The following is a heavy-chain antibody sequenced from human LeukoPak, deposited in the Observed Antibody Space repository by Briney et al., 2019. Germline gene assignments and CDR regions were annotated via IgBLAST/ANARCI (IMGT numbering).Heavy chain of an antibody. D-gene: IGHD6-13*01. J-gene: IGHJ4*02. V-gene: IGHV4-34*01. Sequence: SETLSFTCAVYGGSFSGYYWSWIRQPPGKGLEWIGEINHSGSTNYNPSLKSRVTISVDTSKNQFSLKLSSVTAADTAVYYCARARIAAALGYFDYWGQGTLVTVSS. CDR1: GGSFSGYY. CDR2: INHSGST. CDR3: ARARIAAALGYFDY.